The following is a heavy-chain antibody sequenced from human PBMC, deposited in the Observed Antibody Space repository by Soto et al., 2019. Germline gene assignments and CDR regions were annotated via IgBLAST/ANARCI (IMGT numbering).Heavy chain of an antibody. J-gene: IGHJ4*02. V-gene: IGHV4-59*01. CDR2: IYYSGST. D-gene: IGHD5-18*01. CDR1: GGSISSYY. CDR3: ARVPLYSYGVYFDY. Sequence: SETLSLTCTVSGGSISSYYWSWIRQPPGKGLEWIGYIYYSGSTNYNPSLKSRVTISVDTSKNQFSLKLSSVTAADTAVYYCARVPLYSYGVYFDYWGQGTLVTSPQ.